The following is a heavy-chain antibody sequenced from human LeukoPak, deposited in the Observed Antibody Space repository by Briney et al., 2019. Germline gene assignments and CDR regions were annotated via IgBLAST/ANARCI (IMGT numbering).Heavy chain of an antibody. CDR3: AKNPRLEGWIYFDS. CDR1: GFTFGSFA. CDR2: IFGSGGSP. V-gene: IGHV3-23*01. D-gene: IGHD1-1*01. Sequence: GGSLRLSCEASGFTFGSFAMYWVRQAPGKGLEWIAGIFGSGGSPHYADSVKGRFTISRDNSKNTLSLQMNSLTAEDTAVYYCAKNPRLEGWIYFDSWGQGILVTVSS. J-gene: IGHJ4*02.